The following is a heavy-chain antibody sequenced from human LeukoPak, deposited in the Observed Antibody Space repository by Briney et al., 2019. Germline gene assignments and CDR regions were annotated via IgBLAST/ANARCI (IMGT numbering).Heavy chain of an antibody. CDR1: GFTFSTYW. D-gene: IGHD1-26*01. J-gene: IGHJ1*01. CDR2: ISLDGSYK. CDR3: ARDSGSLPFHQ. Sequence: GGSLRLSCAASGFTFSTYWMNWVRQAPGKGLEWVALISLDGSYKFYADFVKGRFTISRDNSKSTLYLQMSSLRAEDTAVYYCARDSGSLPFHQWGQGTLVTVSS. V-gene: IGHV3-30-3*01.